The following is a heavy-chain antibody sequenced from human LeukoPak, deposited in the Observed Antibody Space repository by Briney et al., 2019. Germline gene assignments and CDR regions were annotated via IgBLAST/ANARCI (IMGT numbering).Heavy chain of an antibody. CDR1: GYTFTGYY. V-gene: IGHV1-2*02. CDR2: INPNSGGT. Sequence: RASVKVSCKASGYTFTGYYMHWVRQAPGQGLEWMGWINPNSGGTNYAQKFQGRVTMTRDTSISTAYMELSRLRSDDTAVYYCARVIGSSGPFDYWGQGTLVTVSS. J-gene: IGHJ4*02. CDR3: ARVIGSSGPFDY. D-gene: IGHD6-6*01.